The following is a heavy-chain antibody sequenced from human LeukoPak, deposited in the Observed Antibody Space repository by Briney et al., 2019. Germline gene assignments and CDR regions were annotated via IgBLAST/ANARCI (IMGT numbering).Heavy chain of an antibody. CDR1: GGSFSGYY. D-gene: IGHD1-26*01. CDR3: ARDRRVGATWSVGAFDI. Sequence: LSLTCAVYGGSFSGYYWSWIRQPPGKGLEWVSYISSSGDSIYYADSVKGRFTISRDNAKNSLSLQMNSLRAEDTAIYYCARDRRVGATWSVGAFDIWGQGTTVTVSS. J-gene: IGHJ3*02. CDR2: ISSSGDSI. V-gene: IGHV3-11*04.